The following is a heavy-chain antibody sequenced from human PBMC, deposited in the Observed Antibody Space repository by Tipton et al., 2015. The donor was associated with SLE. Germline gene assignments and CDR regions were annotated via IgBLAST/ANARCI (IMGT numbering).Heavy chain of an antibody. V-gene: IGHV4-4*07. D-gene: IGHD3-9*01. Sequence: TLSLTCTVSGGSISSYYWSWIRQPAGKGLEWIGRIYTSGSTNYNPSLKSRVTMSVDTSKNQFSLKLSSVTAADTAVYYCARGDDWSTAAGAFDIWGQGTMVTVSS. CDR1: GGSISSYY. CDR2: IYTSGST. J-gene: IGHJ3*02. CDR3: ARGDDWSTAAGAFDI.